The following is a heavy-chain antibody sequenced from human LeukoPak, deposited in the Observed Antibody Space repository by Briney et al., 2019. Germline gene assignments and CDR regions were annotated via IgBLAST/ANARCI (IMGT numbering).Heavy chain of an antibody. CDR2: INYSGTET. Sequence: GGSLRLSCAASGFTFGSYALSWVRQAPGKGLEWVSAINYSGTETCYLDSVKGRFTISRDNSKKTLYLQMNSLRAEDTAVYYCANQVIRGVQKGYWGQGTRVTVSS. V-gene: IGHV3-23*05. D-gene: IGHD3-10*01. CDR3: ANQVIRGVQKGY. CDR1: GFTFGSYA. J-gene: IGHJ4*02.